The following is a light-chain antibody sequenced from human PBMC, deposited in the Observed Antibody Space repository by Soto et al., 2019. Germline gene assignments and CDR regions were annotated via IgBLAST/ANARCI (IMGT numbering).Light chain of an antibody. V-gene: IGKV3-15*01. CDR1: QSGSSK. J-gene: IGKJ5*01. CDR2: GAS. Sequence: EVVLRHSRATLSVSPGERATLSSTASQSGSSKLAWYQQKPGQAPRLLIYGASTRATGIPARFSGSGSGTEFTLTISSLQSEDFAVYYCKQYYNWPPITFGQGTRLENK. CDR3: KQYYNWPPIT.